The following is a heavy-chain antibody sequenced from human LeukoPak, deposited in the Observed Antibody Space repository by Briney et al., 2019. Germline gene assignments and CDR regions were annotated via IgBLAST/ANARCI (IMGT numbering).Heavy chain of an antibody. CDR3: ARGWVSLYEGDYVRGSCRLNWFDP. CDR1: GGSFSGYY. D-gene: IGHD3-16*02. J-gene: IGHJ5*02. CDR2: INHSGST. V-gene: IGHV4-34*01. Sequence: ETLSLTCAVYGGSFSGYYWSWIRQPPGKGLEWIGEINHSGSTNYNPSLKSRVTTSVDTSKNQFSLKLSSGTAADTAVYYCARGWVSLYEGDYVRGSCRLNWFDPWGQGTLVTASS.